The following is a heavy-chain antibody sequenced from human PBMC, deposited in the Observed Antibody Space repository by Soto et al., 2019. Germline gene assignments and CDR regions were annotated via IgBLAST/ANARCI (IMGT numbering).Heavy chain of an antibody. Sequence: EVQLLESGGGLVQPGGSLRLSCAASGFTFNAYAMTCVRQPPGKGLEWVSAIGGSGGNRYYADSVRGRFTISRDNSKDTVDLQMTRLRVEDTAVYYCARVASDYINSVDNWGQGILVTVSS. CDR3: ARVASDYINSVDN. J-gene: IGHJ4*02. D-gene: IGHD4-4*01. CDR2: IGGSGGNR. V-gene: IGHV3-23*01. CDR1: GFTFNAYA.